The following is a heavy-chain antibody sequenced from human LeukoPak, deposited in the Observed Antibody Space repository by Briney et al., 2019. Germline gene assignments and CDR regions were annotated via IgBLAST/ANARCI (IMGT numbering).Heavy chain of an antibody. V-gene: IGHV3-7*01. CDR2: IKQDGSEK. CDR1: GFTFRSYW. CDR3: ARRTIWRFLDP. J-gene: IGHJ5*02. Sequence: GGSLRLSCAASGFTFRSYWMSWVRQAPGKGLEWVANIKQDGSEKYYVDSVKGRFTIYRDNAKNSLYLQMNSLRAEDTAVYYCARRTIWRFLDPWGQGTLVTVSS. D-gene: IGHD3-3*01.